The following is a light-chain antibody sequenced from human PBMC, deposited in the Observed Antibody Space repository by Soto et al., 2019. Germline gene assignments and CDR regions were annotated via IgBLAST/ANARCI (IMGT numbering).Light chain of an antibody. CDR2: AAS. CDR3: QKYNFAPFT. CDR1: QGISNY. J-gene: IGKJ3*01. Sequence: DIQLTQSPSSLSASVGDRVTITCRASQGISNYVSWYQRKPGKAPKLLIYAASTLQSGVPSRFSGSGSGTAFTLTISSLQPEDVATYFCQKYNFAPFTFGPGTNVDIK. V-gene: IGKV1-27*01.